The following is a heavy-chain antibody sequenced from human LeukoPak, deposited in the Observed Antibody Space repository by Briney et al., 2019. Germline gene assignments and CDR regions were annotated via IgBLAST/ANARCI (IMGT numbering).Heavy chain of an antibody. D-gene: IGHD3-9*01. CDR3: ARDRPTLTGYYPFDY. CDR1: GFTFSSYE. Sequence: GGSLRLSCAASGFTFSSYEMNWVRQAPGKGLEWVSSISSSSSYIYYADSVKGRFTISRDNAKNSLYLQMSSLRAEDTAVYYCARDRPTLTGYYPFDYWGQGTLVTVSS. CDR2: ISSSSSYI. J-gene: IGHJ4*02. V-gene: IGHV3-21*01.